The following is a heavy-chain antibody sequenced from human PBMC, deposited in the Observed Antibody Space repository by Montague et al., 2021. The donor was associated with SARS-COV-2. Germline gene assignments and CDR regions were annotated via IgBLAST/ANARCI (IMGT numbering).Heavy chain of an antibody. D-gene: IGHD2-2*01. J-gene: IGHJ5*02. CDR3: ASLSLGYCSSTSCFSSWFDP. CDR1: GGSITGYY. CDR2: INYNGST. Sequence: SETLSLTCAVSGGSITGYYWSWIRQPPGKGPEWIGDINYNGSTNYNPSLQSRVTISVDTSKNQFSLKLNSVTAADTAVYFCASLSLGYCSSTSCFSSWFDPWGQGTLVTVSS. V-gene: IGHV4-34*01.